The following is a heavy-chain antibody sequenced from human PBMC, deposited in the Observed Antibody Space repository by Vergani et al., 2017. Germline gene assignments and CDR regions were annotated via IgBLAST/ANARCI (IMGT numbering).Heavy chain of an antibody. J-gene: IGHJ4*02. D-gene: IGHD3-3*01. V-gene: IGHV5-51*01. CDR2: IYPGDSDT. CDR1: GYSFTSYW. CDR3: ARLSLDFWSGYYTGTGIFFDY. Sequence: EVQLVQSGAEVKKPGESLKISCKGSGYSFTSYWIGWVRQMPGKGLEWMGIIYPGDSDTRYSPSFQGQVTISADKSISAAYLQWSSLKASDTAMYYCARLSLDFWSGYYTGTGIFFDYWGQGTLVTVSS.